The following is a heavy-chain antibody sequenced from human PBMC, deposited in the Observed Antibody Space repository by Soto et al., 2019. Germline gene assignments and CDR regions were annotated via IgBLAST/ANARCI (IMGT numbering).Heavy chain of an antibody. D-gene: IGHD3-10*01. Sequence: ASVKVSCKASGYTFTSYYMHWVRQAPGQRLEWMGIINPSGGSTSYAQKFQGRVTMTRDTSTSTVYMELSSLRSEDTAVYYCAEAPSYYGSGSDHPGYAFDIWGQGTMVTVSS. J-gene: IGHJ3*02. CDR2: INPSGGST. V-gene: IGHV1-46*03. CDR1: GYTFTSYY. CDR3: AEAPSYYGSGSDHPGYAFDI.